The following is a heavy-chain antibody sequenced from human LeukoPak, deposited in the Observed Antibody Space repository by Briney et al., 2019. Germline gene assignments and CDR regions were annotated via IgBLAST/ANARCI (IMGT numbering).Heavy chain of an antibody. V-gene: IGHV4-38-2*01. D-gene: IGHD3-3*01. Sequence: SETLSLTCAVSGYSISSGYYWGWIRQPPGKGLEWIGSIYHSGSTYYNPSLKSRVTISVDTSKNQFSLKLSSVTAAGTAVYYCARNLEITIFGVVILDYFDYWGQGTLVTVSS. CDR3: ARNLEITIFGVVILDYFDY. CDR1: GYSISSGYY. J-gene: IGHJ4*02. CDR2: IYHSGST.